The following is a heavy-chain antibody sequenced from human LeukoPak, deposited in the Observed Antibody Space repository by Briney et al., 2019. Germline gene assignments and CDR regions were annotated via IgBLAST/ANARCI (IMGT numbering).Heavy chain of an antibody. J-gene: IGHJ1*01. Sequence: ASVTVSFKSSGYTFTYYYMHWVRQAPAQGLEGMGIINPSSGSTSYAQKFQGRVTMTRDTSTSTVYMDVSSLRSDDTAVYYCATIAASDAEYFQHGGQGTLVTVS. V-gene: IGHV1-46*01. CDR1: GYTFTYYY. CDR2: INPSSGST. D-gene: IGHD6-6*01. CDR3: ATIAASDAEYFQH.